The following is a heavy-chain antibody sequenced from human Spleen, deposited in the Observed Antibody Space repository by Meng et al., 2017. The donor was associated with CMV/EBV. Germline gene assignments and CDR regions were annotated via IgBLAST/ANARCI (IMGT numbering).Heavy chain of an antibody. CDR2: IYYSGST. CDR3: ARSMSIAVAVVDY. Sequence: SETLSLTCTVSGGSIRSYYWSWIRQPPGKGLEWIGHIYYSGSTNYNPSLKSRVTISVDTSKKQFSLKLSSVTAADTAVYYCARSMSIAVAVVDYWGQGTLVTAPQ. J-gene: IGHJ4*02. D-gene: IGHD6-19*01. V-gene: IGHV4-59*01. CDR1: GGSIRSYY.